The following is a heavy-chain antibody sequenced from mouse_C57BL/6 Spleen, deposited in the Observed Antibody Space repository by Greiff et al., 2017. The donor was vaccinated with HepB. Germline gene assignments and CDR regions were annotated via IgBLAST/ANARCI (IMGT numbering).Heavy chain of an antibody. CDR2: IDPSDSYT. J-gene: IGHJ2*01. D-gene: IGHD1-1*01. CDR3: ARRAYYGSSYYFDY. Sequence: VQLQQPGAELVKPGASVKLSCKASGYTFTSYWMQWVKQRPGQGLEWIGEIDPSDSYTNYNQKFKGKATLTVDTSSSTAYMQLSSLTSEDSAVYYGARRAYYGSSYYFDYWGQGTTLTVSS. V-gene: IGHV1-50*01. CDR1: GYTFTSYW.